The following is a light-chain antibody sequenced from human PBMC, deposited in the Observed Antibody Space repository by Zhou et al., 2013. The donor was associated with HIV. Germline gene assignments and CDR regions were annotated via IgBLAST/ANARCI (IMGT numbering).Light chain of an antibody. CDR1: QSISHW. J-gene: IGKJ2*01. CDR2: RAS. CDR3: QQYRSLPYT. V-gene: IGKV1-5*03. Sequence: DIQMTQSPSTLSAYVGDRVTFSCRASQSISHWLAWYQQKPGKAPKLLIYRASILESGVPEKYSGSGSGADFNLTINSLQPDDFATFFCQQYRSLPYTFGQGTKLEIK.